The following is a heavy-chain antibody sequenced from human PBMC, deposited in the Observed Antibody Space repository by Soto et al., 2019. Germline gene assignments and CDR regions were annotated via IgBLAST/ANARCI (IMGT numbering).Heavy chain of an antibody. CDR2: MNPNSGNT. D-gene: IGHD3-3*01. J-gene: IGHJ6*02. CDR3: ARFKGGTIFGVVRVYYGMDV. Sequence: GASVKVSCKASGYTFTSYDINWVRQATGQGLEWMGWMNPNSGNTGYAQKFQGRVTMTRNTSISTAYMELSSLRSEDTAVYYCARFKGGTIFGVVRVYYGMDVWGQGTTVTVS. CDR1: GYTFTSYD. V-gene: IGHV1-8*01.